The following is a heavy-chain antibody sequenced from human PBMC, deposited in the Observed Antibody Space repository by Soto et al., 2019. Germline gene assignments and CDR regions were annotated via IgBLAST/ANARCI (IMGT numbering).Heavy chain of an antibody. V-gene: IGHV3-33*01. CDR1: GFTFSSYG. J-gene: IGHJ6*02. Sequence: QVQLVESGGGVVQPGRSLRLSCAASGFTFSSYGMHWVRQAPGKGLEWVAVIWYDGSNKYYADSVKGRFTISRDNSKNTLYLQMNSLRAEDTAVYYCARGGRYFDWDGMDVWGQGTTVTVSS. CDR3: ARGGRYFDWDGMDV. D-gene: IGHD3-9*01. CDR2: IWYDGSNK.